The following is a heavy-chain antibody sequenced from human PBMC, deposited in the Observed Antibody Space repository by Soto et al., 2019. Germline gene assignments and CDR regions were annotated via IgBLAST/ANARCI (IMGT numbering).Heavy chain of an antibody. V-gene: IGHV1-69*12. D-gene: IGHD3-3*02. CDR3: ARDKDRQPLGGNYYYGIDV. J-gene: IGHJ6*02. CDR1: GGTFGNSA. Sequence: QVQLVQSGAEVKKPGSSVTVSCKASGGTFGNSAISWVRQAPGQGLEWLGGIIPIFPTPDYAQKFQGRVTSHAAESPSTYYMELTSLRAEDTAVYYGARDKDRQPLGGNYYYGIDVWGQGTTVTVSS. CDR2: IIPIFPTP.